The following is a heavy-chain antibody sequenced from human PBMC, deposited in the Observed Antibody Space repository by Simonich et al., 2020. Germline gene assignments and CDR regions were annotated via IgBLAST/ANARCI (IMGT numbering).Heavy chain of an antibody. CDR2: ISAYNGNT. D-gene: IGHD1-1*01. CDR3: ARSTTGTTAFDI. V-gene: IGHV1-18*01. Sequence: QVQLVQSGAEVKKPGASVKGSCKASGYTFTSYGISWVREAPGQGLEWMGWISAYNGNTNYAQKLQGRVTMTTDTSTSTADMELRSLRSDDTAVYYCARSTTGTTAFDIWGQGTMVTVSS. J-gene: IGHJ3*02. CDR1: GYTFTSYG.